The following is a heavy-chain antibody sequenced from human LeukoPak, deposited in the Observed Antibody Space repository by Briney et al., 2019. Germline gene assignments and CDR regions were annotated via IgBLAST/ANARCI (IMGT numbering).Heavy chain of an antibody. CDR2: TYSDGTT. CDR3: ARDFLDWGTRTGAFDI. V-gene: IGHV3-66*01. Sequence: PGGSLRLSCAASGFTVISNYMSWVRQAPGKGLEWVSVTYSDGTTYYAASVKGRFTISRDISKNTLYLQMNSLRVEDAAMYYCARDFLDWGTRTGAFDIWGQGTMVTVSS. J-gene: IGHJ3*02. D-gene: IGHD1-1*01. CDR1: GFTVISNY.